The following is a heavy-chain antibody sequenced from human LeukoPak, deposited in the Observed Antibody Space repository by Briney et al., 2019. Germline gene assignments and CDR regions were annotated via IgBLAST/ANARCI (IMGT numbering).Heavy chain of an antibody. V-gene: IGHV3-23*01. CDR3: AKPPQSTVAVAETYAEYFQH. D-gene: IGHD6-19*01. J-gene: IGHJ1*01. Sequence: GGSLRLSCAASGFTFSSYAMSWVRQAPGKGLEWVSAISGSGGSTYYADSVKGRFTISRDNSKNTLYLQMNSLRAEDTAVYYCAKPPQSTVAVAETYAEYFQHWGQGTLVTVSS. CDR1: GFTFSSYA. CDR2: ISGSGGST.